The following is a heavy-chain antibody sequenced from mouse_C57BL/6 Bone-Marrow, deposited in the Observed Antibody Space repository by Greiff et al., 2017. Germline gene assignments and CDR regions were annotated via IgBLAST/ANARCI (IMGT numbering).Heavy chain of an antibody. V-gene: IGHV1-81*01. D-gene: IGHD1-1*01. J-gene: IGHJ1*03. CDR3: ARHFYYYGSSHWYFDV. Sequence: VKLQESGAELARPGASVKLSCKASGYTFTSYGISWVKQRTGQGLEWIGEIYPRSGNTYYNEKFKGKATLTADKSSSTAYMELRSLTSEDSAVYFCARHFYYYGSSHWYFDVWGTGTTVTVSS. CDR2: IYPRSGNT. CDR1: GYTFTSYG.